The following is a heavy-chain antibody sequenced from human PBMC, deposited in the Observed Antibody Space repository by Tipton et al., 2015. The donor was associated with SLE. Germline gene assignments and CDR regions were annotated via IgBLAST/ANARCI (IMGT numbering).Heavy chain of an antibody. Sequence: TLSLTCVVSGGSISSSNWWSWVRQTPGKGLEWIGEIYYNGHTNYSPSLKSRVTLSVDTSNNHFSLKLSSVTAADTAMYYCARLNDATAIASFDYWGQGNLVTVSS. D-gene: IGHD2-21*02. CDR3: ARLNDATAIASFDY. CDR1: GGSISSSNW. CDR2: IYYNGHT. V-gene: IGHV4-4*02. J-gene: IGHJ4*02.